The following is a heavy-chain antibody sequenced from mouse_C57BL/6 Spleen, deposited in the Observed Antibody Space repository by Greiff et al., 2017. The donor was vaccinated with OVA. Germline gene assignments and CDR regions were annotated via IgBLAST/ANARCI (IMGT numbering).Heavy chain of an antibody. D-gene: IGHD4-1*01. CDR1: GFTFSSYA. J-gene: IGHJ3*01. CDR2: ISDGGSYT. CDR3: AREGELGQWFAY. V-gene: IGHV5-4*01. Sequence: EVMLVESGGGLVKPGGSLKLSCAASGFTFSSYAMSWVRQTPEKRLEWVATISDGGSYTYYPDNVKGRFTISRDNAKNNLYLQMSHLKSEDTAMYYCAREGELGQWFAYWGQGTLVTVSA.